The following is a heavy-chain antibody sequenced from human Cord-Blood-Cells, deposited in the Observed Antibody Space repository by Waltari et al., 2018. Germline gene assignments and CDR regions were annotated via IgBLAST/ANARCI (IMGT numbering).Heavy chain of an antibody. CDR3: SWGEGLLYFQH. J-gene: IGHJ1*01. V-gene: IGHV1-24*01. D-gene: IGHD2-15*01. Sequence: QVQLVQSGAEVKKPGASGKVACKVAGHTGTELSMQCVRQAPGKGLEWMGGFDPEDGETIYAQKFQGRVTMTEDTSTDTAYMELSSLRSEDTAVYYCSWGEGLLYFQHWGQGTLVTVSS. CDR1: GHTGTELS. CDR2: FDPEDGET.